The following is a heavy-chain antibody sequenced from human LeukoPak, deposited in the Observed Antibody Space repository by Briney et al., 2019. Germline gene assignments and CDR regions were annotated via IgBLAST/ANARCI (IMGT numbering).Heavy chain of an antibody. D-gene: IGHD6-19*01. J-gene: IGHJ4*02. Sequence: PGGSLRLSCAASGFTFSSYTMNWVRQAPGKGLEWVSSISTSSSYIYYVDSVKGRFTISRDNAKNSLYLQMNSLRAEDTAVYYCARGKYSSGWSDYWGQGTLVTVSS. CDR3: ARGKYSSGWSDY. CDR2: ISTSSSYI. CDR1: GFTFSSYT. V-gene: IGHV3-21*01.